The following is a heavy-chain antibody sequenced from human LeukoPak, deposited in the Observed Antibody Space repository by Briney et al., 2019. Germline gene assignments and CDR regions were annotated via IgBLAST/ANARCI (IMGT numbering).Heavy chain of an antibody. V-gene: IGHV1-8*01. CDR2: MNPNSGNT. CDR1: GYTFTSYD. Sequence: ASVKVSCKASGYTFTSYDINWVRQATGQGLEWMAWMNPNSGNTGYAQKFQGRVTMTRNTSISTAYMELSSLRSEDTAVYYCARADYGSGSSTFDYWGQGTLVTVSS. J-gene: IGHJ4*02. D-gene: IGHD3-10*01. CDR3: ARADYGSGSSTFDY.